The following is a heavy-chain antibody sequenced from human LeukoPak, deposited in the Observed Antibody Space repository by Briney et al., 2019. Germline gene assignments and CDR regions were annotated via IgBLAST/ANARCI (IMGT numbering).Heavy chain of an antibody. CDR2: IYYSGST. J-gene: IGHJ5*02. CDR1: GGSVSSSGYY. Sequence: SETLSLTCTVSGGSVSSSGYYWGWIRQPPGKGLECIGSIYYSGSTYYNPSLKSRVTISVDTSKNQFSLKLSSVTAADTAVYYCAREVRYYGSGSYYNWFDPWGQGTLVTVSS. V-gene: IGHV4-39*07. CDR3: AREVRYYGSGSYYNWFDP. D-gene: IGHD3-10*01.